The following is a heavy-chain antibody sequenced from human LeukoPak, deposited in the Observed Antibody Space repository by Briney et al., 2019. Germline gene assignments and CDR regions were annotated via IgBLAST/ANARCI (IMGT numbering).Heavy chain of an antibody. CDR3: TRAPDSVGWFDP. D-gene: IGHD5/OR15-5a*01. CDR2: IYHSGST. V-gene: IGHV4-59*05. Sequence: PSETLSLTCTVSGGSISSYYWSWIRQPPGKGLEWIGSIYHSGSTYYKPSLKSRVTISVDTSKNQFSLKLTSVTAADTAVYYCTRAPDSVGWFDPWGQGTPVTVSS. J-gene: IGHJ5*02. CDR1: GGSISSYY.